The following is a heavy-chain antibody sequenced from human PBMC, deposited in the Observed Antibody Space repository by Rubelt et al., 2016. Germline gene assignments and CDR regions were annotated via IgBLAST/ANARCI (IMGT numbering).Heavy chain of an antibody. CDR1: GFTVSSNY. J-gene: IGHJ3*02. Sequence: EVQLVESGGGLVQPGGSLRLSCAASGFTVSSNYMSWVRQAPGKGLEWVSVIYSGGSTYYADSVKGIFTISRDNAKNTLYLQMNSLRAEDTAVYYCARAGVTTADAFDIWGQGTMVTVSS. CDR2: IYSGGST. CDR3: ARAGVTTADAFDI. D-gene: IGHD4-11*01. V-gene: IGHV3-66*01.